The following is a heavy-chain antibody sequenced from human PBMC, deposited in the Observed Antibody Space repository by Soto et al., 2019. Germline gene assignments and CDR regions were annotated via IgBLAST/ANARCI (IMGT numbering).Heavy chain of an antibody. Sequence: QVQLVESGGGVVQPGRSLRLSCAASGFTFSSYGMHWVRQAPGKGLEWVAVIWNDGSNKYYADSVKGRFTISRDNSNNQLYLQMNSLRAEDTDVYYCARDDRYDFLSGYYSESFDYWGQGTLVTVSS. CDR2: IWNDGSNK. D-gene: IGHD3-3*01. CDR1: GFTFSSYG. CDR3: ARDDRYDFLSGYYSESFDY. V-gene: IGHV3-33*01. J-gene: IGHJ4*02.